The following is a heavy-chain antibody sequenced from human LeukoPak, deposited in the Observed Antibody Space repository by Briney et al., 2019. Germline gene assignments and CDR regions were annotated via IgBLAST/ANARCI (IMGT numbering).Heavy chain of an antibody. CDR1: GFSFGSYA. Sequence: PGGSLRLSCAASGFSFGSYAMSWVRQAAGKGLEWVSEICGSVSGSGDCTHYADSVKGRFTISRDNSKNTLYLQMDSLRAEDTAVYYCAKFGRRGATTEGAFDIWGQGTMVTVSS. CDR3: AKFGRRGATTEGAFDI. D-gene: IGHD1-26*01. V-gene: IGHV3-23*01. CDR2: ICGSVSGSGDCT. J-gene: IGHJ3*02.